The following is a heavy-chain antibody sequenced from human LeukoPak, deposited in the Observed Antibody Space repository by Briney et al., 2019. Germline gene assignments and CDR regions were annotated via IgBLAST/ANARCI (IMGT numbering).Heavy chain of an antibody. D-gene: IGHD3/OR15-3a*01. J-gene: IGHJ4*02. CDR3: ARQTGSGLFILP. CDR2: IYHSGST. CDR1: GHSISSGYY. V-gene: IGHV4-38-2*02. Sequence: TSETLSLTCTVSGHSISSGYYWGWIRQPPGKGLEWIGSIYHSGSTYYNPSLKSRVTISVDTSKNQFSLKLSSVTAADTAVYYCARQTGSGLFILPGGQGTLVTVSS.